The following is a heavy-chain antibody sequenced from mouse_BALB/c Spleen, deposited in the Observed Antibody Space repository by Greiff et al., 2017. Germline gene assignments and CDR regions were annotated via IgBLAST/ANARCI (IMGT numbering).Heavy chain of an antibody. J-gene: IGHJ1*01. CDR2: ISYSGST. CDR1: GDSITSGY. CDR3: ARCTTVVARNWYFDV. V-gene: IGHV3-8*02. Sequence: VQLQQSGPSLVKPSQTLSLTCSVTGDSITSGYWNWIRKFPGNKLEYMGYISYSGSTYYNPSLKSRISITRDTSKNQYYLQLNSVTTEDTATYYCARCTTVVARNWYFDVWGAGTTVTVSS. D-gene: IGHD1-1*01.